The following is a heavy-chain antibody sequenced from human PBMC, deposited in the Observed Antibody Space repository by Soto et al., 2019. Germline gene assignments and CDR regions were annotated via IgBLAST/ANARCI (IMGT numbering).Heavy chain of an antibody. D-gene: IGHD3-9*01. CDR2: IYYSGST. V-gene: IGHV4-59*01. Sequence: WETLSLTCTVSGYSLTTYYWNWIRQPPGKGLEWIGFIYYSGSTSYNPSLKSRVTISLDTSKSQVSLKLNSVTATDTAVYYCAGAGYGSLTGSYKKQRSFHFCGRGTLVTV. CDR1: GYSLTTYY. J-gene: IGHJ4*02. CDR3: AGAGYGSLTGSYKKQRSFHF.